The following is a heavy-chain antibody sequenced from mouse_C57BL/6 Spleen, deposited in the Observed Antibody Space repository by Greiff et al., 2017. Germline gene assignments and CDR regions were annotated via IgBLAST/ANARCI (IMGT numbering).Heavy chain of an antibody. CDR1: GYTFTSYW. J-gene: IGHJ4*01. CDR2: IYPGSGST. V-gene: IGHV1-55*01. CDR3: ARGDYYGPYAMDY. D-gene: IGHD1-1*01. Sequence: QVQLKQSGAELVKPGASVKMSCKASGYTFTSYWITWVKQRPGQGLEWIGDIYPGSGSTNYNEKFKSKATLTVDTSSSTAYMQLSSLTSEDSAVYYCARGDYYGPYAMDYWGQGTSVTVSS.